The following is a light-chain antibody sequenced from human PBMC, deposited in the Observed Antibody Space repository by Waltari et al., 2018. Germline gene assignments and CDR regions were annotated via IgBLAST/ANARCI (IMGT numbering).Light chain of an antibody. J-gene: IGLJ1*01. CDR3: NSYAGSNNFV. CDR2: EVS. Sequence: QSALTQPPSPSGSPGQSVTISCAGPSSDVGGYNNVPWYQQHPGNAPKLMIYEVSKRPSGFPDRFSGSKSGNTASLTVSGLQAEDEADYYCNSYAGSNNFVFGTGTKVTVL. V-gene: IGLV2-8*01. CDR1: SSDVGGYNN.